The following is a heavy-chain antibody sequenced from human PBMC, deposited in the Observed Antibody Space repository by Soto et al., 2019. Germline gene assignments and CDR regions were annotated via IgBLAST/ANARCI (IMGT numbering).Heavy chain of an antibody. J-gene: IGHJ6*02. CDR1: GGSVSSGSYY. CDR2: IYYSGST. D-gene: IGHD2-15*01. V-gene: IGHV4-61*01. CDR3: ARGPFICSGGSCSYGGMDV. Sequence: SETLSLTCTVSGGSVSSGSYYWSWIRQPPGKGLEWIWYIYYSGSTNYNPSLKSRVTISLDTSKNQFSLKLRSSTAAYTAEYYCARGPFICSGGSCSYGGMDVWDQRTRVTVS.